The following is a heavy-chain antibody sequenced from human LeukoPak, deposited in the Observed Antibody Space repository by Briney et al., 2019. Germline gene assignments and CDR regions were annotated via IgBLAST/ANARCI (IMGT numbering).Heavy chain of an antibody. CDR3: ARDPGWLQSSTVAY. V-gene: IGHV3-7*01. CDR2: IKQDGSEK. D-gene: IGHD5-24*01. J-gene: IGHJ4*02. CDR1: GFTFSSYW. Sequence: GGSLRLSCAASGFTFSSYWMSWVRQAPGKGLEWVANIKQDGSEKYYVDSVKGRFTISRDNAKNSLYLQMNSLRAEDTAVYYCARDPGWLQSSTVAYWGQGTLVTVSS.